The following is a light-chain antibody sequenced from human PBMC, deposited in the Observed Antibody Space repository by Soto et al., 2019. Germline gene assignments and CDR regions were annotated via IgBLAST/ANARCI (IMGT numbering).Light chain of an antibody. CDR1: QSISSH. Sequence: EIVLTQSPATLSLSPGERATLSCRASQSISSHLAWYQQKPGQAPRLLIYGASNRATGIPVRFSGRGSGTDFTLTISSLEPEDFAVYYCQQRINWPLTFGGGTKVEIK. V-gene: IGKV3-11*01. CDR2: GAS. J-gene: IGKJ4*01. CDR3: QQRINWPLT.